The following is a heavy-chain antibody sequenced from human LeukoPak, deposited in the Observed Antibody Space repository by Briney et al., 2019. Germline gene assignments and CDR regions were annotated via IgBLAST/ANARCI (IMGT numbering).Heavy chain of an antibody. CDR1: GFIFSSYS. Sequence: GGSLRLSCAASGFIFSSYSMNWVRRAPGKGLEWVSYISSSGSTIYYADSVKGRFTISRDNAKNSLYLQMNSLRAEDTAVYHCARDRLLEDRDYSYYYYMDVWGKGTTVTVSS. CDR3: ARDRLLEDRDYSYYYYMDV. D-gene: IGHD1-1*01. CDR2: ISSSGSTI. V-gene: IGHV3-48*01. J-gene: IGHJ6*03.